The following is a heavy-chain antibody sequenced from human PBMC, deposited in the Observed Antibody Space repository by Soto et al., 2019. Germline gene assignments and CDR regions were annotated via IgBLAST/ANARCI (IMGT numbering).Heavy chain of an antibody. Sequence: PGESLNVSCKGSGYSFTSYWIGWVRQMPGKGLEWMGIIYPGDSNTRYSPSLQGQVTISVDKSISTAYLQWSSLKATDSAMYYCARHAYDFWSGHPNPRYYYGMDVWGQGTTVTVSS. CDR3: ARHAYDFWSGHPNPRYYYGMDV. D-gene: IGHD3-3*01. CDR1: GYSFTSYW. CDR2: IYPGDSNT. J-gene: IGHJ6*02. V-gene: IGHV5-51*01.